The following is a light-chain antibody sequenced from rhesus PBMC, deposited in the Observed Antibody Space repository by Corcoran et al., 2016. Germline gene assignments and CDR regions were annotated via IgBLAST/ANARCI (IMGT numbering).Light chain of an antibody. CDR3: LQYSSSPLT. J-gene: IGKJ4*01. CDR2: KAS. Sequence: DIQMTQSPSSLSASVGDTVTITCRASQSISSWLDWYQQKPGKAPKLLIYKASSLQSGVPPRFSGSGSGTDFTLTISSLQPEDFATYYCLQYSSSPLTFGGGTKVEIK. V-gene: IGKV1-22*01. CDR1: QSISSW.